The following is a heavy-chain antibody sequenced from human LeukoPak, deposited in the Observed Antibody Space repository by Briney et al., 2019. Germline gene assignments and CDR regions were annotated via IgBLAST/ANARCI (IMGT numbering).Heavy chain of an antibody. V-gene: IGHV1-69*04. CDR2: IIPILGTA. J-gene: IGHJ4*02. Sequence: SVKVSCKASGGTFSSYAISWVRQAPGQGLEWMGRIIPILGTANYAQKFQGRVTITADKSTSTAYMELSSLRSEDTAVYYCASSVSADTAMDSDYWGQGTLVTVSS. CDR1: GGTFSSYA. CDR3: ASSVSADTAMDSDY. D-gene: IGHD5-18*01.